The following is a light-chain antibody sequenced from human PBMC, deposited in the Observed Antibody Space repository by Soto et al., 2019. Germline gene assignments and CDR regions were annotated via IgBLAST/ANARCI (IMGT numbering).Light chain of an antibody. J-gene: IGKJ1*01. CDR2: DAS. Sequence: EVVLTQSPATLSLSPGERATLSCGASQSVSGNYLAWYQQKPGLAPRLLIYDASNRATGIPDGFSGSGSGTDFTLIISRLEPDDFAVYYCQQYSTTLWTFGQGTKVEIK. V-gene: IGKV3D-20*01. CDR1: QSVSGNY. CDR3: QQYSTTLWT.